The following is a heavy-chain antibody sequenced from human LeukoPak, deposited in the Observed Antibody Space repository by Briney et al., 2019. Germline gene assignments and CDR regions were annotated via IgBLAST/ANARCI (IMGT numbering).Heavy chain of an antibody. CDR2: ISGSGGST. CDR3: AKEVSGYSYGFGLFDY. V-gene: IGHV3-23*01. Sequence: GGSLRLSCAASGFTFSSYAMSWVRQAPGKGLQWVSAISGSGGSTYYADSVKGRLTISRDNSKNTLYLQMNSLRAEDTAVYYCAKEVSGYSYGFGLFDYWGQGTLVTVSS. CDR1: GFTFSSYA. J-gene: IGHJ4*02. D-gene: IGHD5-18*01.